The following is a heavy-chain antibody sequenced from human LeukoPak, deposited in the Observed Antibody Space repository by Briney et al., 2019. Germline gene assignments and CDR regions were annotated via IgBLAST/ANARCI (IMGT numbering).Heavy chain of an antibody. CDR3: ARDVRWLRFVFDY. D-gene: IGHD5-12*01. V-gene: IGHV3-48*02. Sequence: PGGSLRLSCAASRFTFSSYSMNWVRQAPGKGLERVSYISSSSGTIYYADSVKGRFTISRDNAKNSLYLQMNSLRDEDTAVYYCARDVRWLRFVFDYWGQGTLVTVSS. CDR2: ISSSSGTI. CDR1: RFTFSSYS. J-gene: IGHJ4*02.